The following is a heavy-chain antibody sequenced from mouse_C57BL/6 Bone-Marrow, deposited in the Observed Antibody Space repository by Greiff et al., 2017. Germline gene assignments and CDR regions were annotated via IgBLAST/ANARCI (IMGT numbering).Heavy chain of an antibody. D-gene: IGHD1-1*01. J-gene: IGHJ4*01. V-gene: IGHV14-3*01. CDR3: ARWFYYYGSSFPYAMDY. CDR1: GFNIKNTY. CDR2: IDPANGNT. Sequence: EVQLQQSVAELVRPGASVKLSCTASGFNIKNTYMHWVKQRPEQGLEWIGRIDPANGNTKYAPKFQGKATITADTSSNTAYLRLSSLTSEDTHIYYCARWFYYYGSSFPYAMDYWGQGTSGTGSS.